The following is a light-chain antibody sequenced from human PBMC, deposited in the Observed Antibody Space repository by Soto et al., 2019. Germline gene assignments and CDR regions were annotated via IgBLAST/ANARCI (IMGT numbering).Light chain of an antibody. CDR2: DTS. CDR3: QQYYTFPLYT. V-gene: IGKV1D-8*01. Sequence: VIWMTQSPSFLSSIRGDRVTISCRMSQDIGHYLAWYRQKPGKAPEHLIYDTSRLQTGAPSRFSGSGSGTYFTLPISSLQSEDFATYYCQQYYTFPLYTFGQGTKLEI. J-gene: IGKJ2*01. CDR1: QDIGHY.